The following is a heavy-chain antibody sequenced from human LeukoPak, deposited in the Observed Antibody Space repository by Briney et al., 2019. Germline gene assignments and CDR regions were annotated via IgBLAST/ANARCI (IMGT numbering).Heavy chain of an antibody. CDR2: IYYSGST. CDR1: GGSISSSSYY. D-gene: IGHD1-14*01. CDR3: ARLRGISLDP. Sequence: SETLSLTCTVSGGSISSSSYYWGWIRQPPGKGLERIGSIYYSGSTYYSPSLKSRVTISVDTSKNQFSLKLSSVTAADTAVYYCARLRGISLDPWGQGTLVTVSS. V-gene: IGHV4-39*01. J-gene: IGHJ5*02.